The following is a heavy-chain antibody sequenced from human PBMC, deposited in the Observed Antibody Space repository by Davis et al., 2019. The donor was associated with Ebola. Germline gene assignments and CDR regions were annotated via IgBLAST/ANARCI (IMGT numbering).Heavy chain of an antibody. D-gene: IGHD1-26*01. CDR1: GASFSGYY. Sequence: GSLRPSCAVHGASFSGYYCSWTRHPPGKGLEWIGEINHSGSTNYNPSLKSRVPISVDTSKNQFSLKLSSVTAADTAVYYCAGVVGATTSWFDPWGQGTLVTVSS. V-gene: IGHV4-34*01. CDR2: INHSGST. J-gene: IGHJ5*02. CDR3: AGVVGATTSWFDP.